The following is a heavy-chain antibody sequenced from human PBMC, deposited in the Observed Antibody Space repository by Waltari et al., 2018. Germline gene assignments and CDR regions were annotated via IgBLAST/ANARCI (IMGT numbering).Heavy chain of an antibody. J-gene: IGHJ6*02. CDR3: ARGSIWLDLYYYGMDV. D-gene: IGHD6-13*01. CDR1: GYTFTSYD. V-gene: IGHV1-8*01. CDR2: RNPNSVNT. Sequence: QVQLVQSGAEVKKPGASVKVACKASGYTFTSYDINWVRQATGKGPEGIGWRNPNSVNTVYAQKFQGRVTMPRNTSISTAYMELSSLRSEDTAVYYCARGSIWLDLYYYGMDVWGQGTTVTVSS.